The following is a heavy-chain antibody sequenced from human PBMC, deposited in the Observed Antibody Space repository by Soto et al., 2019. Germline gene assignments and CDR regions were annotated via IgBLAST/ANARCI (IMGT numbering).Heavy chain of an antibody. Sequence: GGSLRLSCAASGFTFSSCAMSWVRQAPGKGLEWVSGIGGSGGDTEYADSVKGRFTISRDNSKNTLYLQMNSLRAEDTAVYYCAKSRGYYYGSNPDYYYGMDVWGQGTTVTVSS. D-gene: IGHD3-10*01. CDR3: AKSRGYYYGSNPDYYYGMDV. V-gene: IGHV3-23*01. CDR2: IGGSGGDT. CDR1: GFTFSSCA. J-gene: IGHJ6*02.